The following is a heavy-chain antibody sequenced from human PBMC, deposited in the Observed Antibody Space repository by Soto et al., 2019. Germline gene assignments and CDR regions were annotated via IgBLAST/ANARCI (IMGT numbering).Heavy chain of an antibody. CDR3: ARDLLPTFATEDYFYYGMDV. J-gene: IGHJ6*02. CDR2: VDPTDSYS. CDR1: GYSFTNYW. V-gene: IGHV5-10-1*01. Sequence: GESLKISCKGSGYSFTNYWITWVRQMPGKGLEWLGRVDPTDSYSNYSPSFQGHVTISADKSISTAYLQWSSLTAEDTAVYYCARDLLPTFATEDYFYYGMDVWGQGTTVTVSS. D-gene: IGHD3-10*02.